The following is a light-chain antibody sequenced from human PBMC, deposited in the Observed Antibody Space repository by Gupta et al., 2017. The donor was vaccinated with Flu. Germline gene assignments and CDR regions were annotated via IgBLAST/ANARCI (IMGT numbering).Light chain of an antibody. CDR1: QNIDTY. CDR2: SGS. CDR3: QQRANTPWT. V-gene: IGKV1-39*01. Sequence: DIQLTQSPSSLSASVGDRVTITCRPSQNIDTYLNWYQQKGGGVPRLLIYSGSRLQSGVPSRFSGSRSETGFTLTISRLQPDDFATYYCQQRANTPWTFGQGTKV. J-gene: IGKJ1*01.